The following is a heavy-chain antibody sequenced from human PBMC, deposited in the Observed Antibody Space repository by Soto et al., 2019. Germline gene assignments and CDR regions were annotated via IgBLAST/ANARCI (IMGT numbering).Heavy chain of an antibody. CDR1: GGSISSHY. J-gene: IGHJ4*01. D-gene: IGHD2-21*01. CDR3: ERLDCYDHYFDY. V-gene: IGHV4-59*08. CDR2: VYYSGST. Sequence: QVQLQGSGPGLVKPSETLSLTCTVSGGSISSHYWSWIRQPPGQGLEWIGYVYYSGSTNYNPSLKSRVTISVDTSKSQFALRLSSVTAEDTAVYFCERLDCYDHYFDYWGHGALVTVSS.